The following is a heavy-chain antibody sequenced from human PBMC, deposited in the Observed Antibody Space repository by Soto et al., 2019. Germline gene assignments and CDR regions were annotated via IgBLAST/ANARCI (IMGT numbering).Heavy chain of an antibody. CDR1: GYTFTSYG. Sequence: QVQLVQSGAEVKKPGASVKVSCKASGYTFTSYGISWVRQSPGQGLEWMGWISAYNGNTNYAQKLQGRVTMTTDTSTSTVYMELRSMRSDDTAVYYCARDQQYMSSSGYYGLDVWGQGTTVTVSS. V-gene: IGHV1-18*04. D-gene: IGHD6-6*01. J-gene: IGHJ6*02. CDR3: ARDQQYMSSSGYYGLDV. CDR2: ISAYNGNT.